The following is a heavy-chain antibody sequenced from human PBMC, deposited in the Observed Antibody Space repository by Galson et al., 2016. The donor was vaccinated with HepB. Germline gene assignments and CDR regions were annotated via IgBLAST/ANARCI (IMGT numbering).Heavy chain of an antibody. V-gene: IGHV3-11*06. CDR2: ISSTSTYT. J-gene: IGHJ6*02. CDR3: ARDREVPSWSVFSFDFSYNGMDV. CDR1: GFSFSNYY. Sequence: SLRLSCAASGFSFSNYYMTWIRKAPGKGLEWISYISSTSTYTNYADSVKGRFTISRDNVKNSLYLQMNSLRAEDTAVYYCARDREVPSWSVFSFDFSYNGMDVWGQGTTVTVSS. D-gene: IGHD3-3*01.